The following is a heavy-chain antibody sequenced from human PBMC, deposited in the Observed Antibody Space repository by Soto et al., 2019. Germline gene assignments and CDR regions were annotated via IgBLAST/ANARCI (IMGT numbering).Heavy chain of an antibody. V-gene: IGHV3-23*01. Sequence: SLRLSCAASGFTFSGYAMTWVRQAPGKGLEWVSGISGSGGSTYYADSVKGRFTISRDNAKNTLYLQMNSLRAEDTAVYYCAKENGDCSSTSCYASRYWGQGTLVTVSS. J-gene: IGHJ4*02. CDR2: ISGSGGST. D-gene: IGHD2-2*01. CDR3: AKENGDCSSTSCYASRY. CDR1: GFTFSGYA.